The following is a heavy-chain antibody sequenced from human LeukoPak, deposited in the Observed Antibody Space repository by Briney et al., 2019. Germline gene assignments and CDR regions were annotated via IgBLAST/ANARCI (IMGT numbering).Heavy chain of an antibody. CDR3: AAGVATITLLLDY. D-gene: IGHD5-24*01. J-gene: IGHJ4*02. CDR1: GYTFTDYY. Sequence: ASVKVSCKTSGYTFTDYYIHWVRQAPGQGLEWMGWINPDSGYTNYAQKFQGRVTMTRDKSINTAYMELSRLTSDDTAVYYCAAGVATITLLLDYWGQGSLVTVSS. V-gene: IGHV1-2*02. CDR2: INPDSGYT.